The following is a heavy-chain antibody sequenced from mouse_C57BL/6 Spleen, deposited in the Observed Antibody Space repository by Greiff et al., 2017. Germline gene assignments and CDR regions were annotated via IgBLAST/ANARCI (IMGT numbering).Heavy chain of an antibody. CDR1: GYTFTDYN. CDR2: ISPNNGCT. Sequence: EVQVVESGPELVKPGASVKLSCTASGYTFTDYNMHWVKQSPGKSLEWIGYISPNNGCTSYNQKFKGKATLTVNKSSSTAYMELRSLTSEDTAVYYCARSDGNWFANWGQETLFSVSA. CDR3: ARSDGNWFAN. V-gene: IGHV1-22*01. D-gene: IGHD2-13*01. J-gene: IGHJ3*01.